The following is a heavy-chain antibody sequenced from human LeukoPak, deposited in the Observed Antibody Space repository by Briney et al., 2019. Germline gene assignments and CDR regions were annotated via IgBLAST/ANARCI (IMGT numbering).Heavy chain of an antibody. V-gene: IGHV4-59*08. CDR1: GGSISRYY. CDR3: ARLEMATTHFDY. Sequence: SETLSLTCTVSGGSISRYYWSWIRQPPGKGLEWIGYIYYSGSTNYNTALKSRVTISVATSKNLCCLKLSAVTAADTAVYYGARLEMATTHFDYWGQGTLVTVSS. CDR2: IYYSGST. J-gene: IGHJ4*02. D-gene: IGHD5-24*01.